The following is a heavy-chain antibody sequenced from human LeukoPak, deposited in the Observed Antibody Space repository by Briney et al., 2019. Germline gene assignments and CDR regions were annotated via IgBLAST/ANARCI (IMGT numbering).Heavy chain of an antibody. CDR2: IYTSGST. D-gene: IGHD3-22*01. J-gene: IGHJ4*02. Sequence: SETLSLTCTFSGGSISSYYWSCIRQPAGKGLEWIGRIYTSGSTNYNPSIKSRVTMSVDTSKNQFSLKLSSVTAADTAVYYCARSSYDSSSGVIWGQGTLVTVSS. CDR1: GGSISSYY. V-gene: IGHV4-4*07. CDR3: ARSSYDSSSGVI.